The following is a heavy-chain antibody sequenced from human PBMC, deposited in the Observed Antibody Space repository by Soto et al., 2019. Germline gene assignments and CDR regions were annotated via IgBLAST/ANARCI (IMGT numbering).Heavy chain of an antibody. CDR1: GFTFSSYS. D-gene: IGHD3-16*02. CDR3: ARDLELGGVIVKYFQH. J-gene: IGHJ1*01. Sequence: EVQLVESGGGLVKPGGSLRLSCAASGFTFSSYSMNWVRQAPGKGLEWVSSISSSSSYIYYADSVKGRFTISRDNAKNALYLQMNSLRAEDTAVYYCARDLELGGVIVKYFQHWGQGTLVTVSS. CDR2: ISSSSSYI. V-gene: IGHV3-21*01.